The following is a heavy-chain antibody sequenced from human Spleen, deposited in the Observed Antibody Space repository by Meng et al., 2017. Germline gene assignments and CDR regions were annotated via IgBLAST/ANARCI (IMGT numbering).Heavy chain of an antibody. D-gene: IGHD1-26*01. CDR2: ISIGGETT. J-gene: IGHJ6*02. CDR3: ARGPDVGATTYYYYYGMDV. Sequence: GESLKISCAVSGFTFSTAAMCWVRQAPGKGLEWVSSISIGGETTWFADSVKGRFTISRDNSKNTLYLQMNSLRAEDTAVYYCARGPDVGATTYYYYYGMDVWGQGTMVTVSS. V-gene: IGHV3-23*01. CDR1: GFTFSTAA.